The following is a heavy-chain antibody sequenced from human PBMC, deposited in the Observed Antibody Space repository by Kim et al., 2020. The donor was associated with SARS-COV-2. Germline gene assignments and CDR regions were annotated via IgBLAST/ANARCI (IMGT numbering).Heavy chain of an antibody. J-gene: IGHJ4*02. CDR2: NT. CDR3: ARGHSTSGYDY. V-gene: IGHV4-34*01. D-gene: IGHD2-2*01. Sequence: NTNDNPSLQSRVTLSVATSNNLFSLRLSSVTAADTAIYYCARGHSTSGYDYWGQGALVTVSS.